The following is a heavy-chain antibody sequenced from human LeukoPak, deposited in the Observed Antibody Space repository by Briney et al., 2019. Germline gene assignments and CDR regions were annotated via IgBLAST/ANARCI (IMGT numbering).Heavy chain of an antibody. Sequence: SVKVSCKASGGTFSSYAISWVRQAPGQGLEWMGGIIPIFGTANYAQKFQGRVTITADESTSTAYMELSSLRSEDTAVYYCARRGRVGYSSDWGAFDIWGQGTMVTVSS. D-gene: IGHD6-25*01. V-gene: IGHV1-69*13. J-gene: IGHJ3*02. CDR1: GGTFSSYA. CDR3: ARRGRVGYSSDWGAFDI. CDR2: IIPIFGTA.